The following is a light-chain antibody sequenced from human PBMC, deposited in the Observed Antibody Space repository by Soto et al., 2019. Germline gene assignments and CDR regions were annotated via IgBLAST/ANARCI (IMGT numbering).Light chain of an antibody. CDR2: GAS. Sequence: EIVLTQSPATLSVSPGERATLSCRASQSVSSYLAWYQQKPGQAPRLLIYGASSRATGIPDRLSGSGSGTDFTLTISRLEPEDFAVYYCQQYGSSPGTFGQGTKVDIK. V-gene: IGKV3-20*01. CDR3: QQYGSSPGT. J-gene: IGKJ1*01. CDR1: QSVSSY.